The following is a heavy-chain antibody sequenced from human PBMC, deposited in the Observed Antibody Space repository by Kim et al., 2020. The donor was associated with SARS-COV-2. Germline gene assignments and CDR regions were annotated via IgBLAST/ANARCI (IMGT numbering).Heavy chain of an antibody. V-gene: IGHV3-23*01. D-gene: IGHD3-22*01. CDR3: AKATYYYDSSGYYSGD. Sequence: SVKGRFTISRDNSKNTLYLQMNSLRAEDTAVYYCAKATYYYDSSGYYSGDWGQGTLVTVSS. J-gene: IGHJ4*02.